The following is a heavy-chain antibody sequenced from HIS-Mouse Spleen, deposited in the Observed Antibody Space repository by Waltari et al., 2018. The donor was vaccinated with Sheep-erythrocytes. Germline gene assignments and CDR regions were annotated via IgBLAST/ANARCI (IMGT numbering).Heavy chain of an antibody. D-gene: IGHD7-27*01. CDR2: IYYSGST. J-gene: IGHJ3*02. V-gene: IGHV4-39*07. CDR1: GGSISSSSYY. CDR3: ARLGIRDAFDI. Sequence: QLQLLESGPGLVKPADSLFLTWTVPGGSISSSSYYWGWIRLPPGKGLEWIGSIYYSGSTYYNPSLKSRVTISVDTSKNQFSLKLSSVTAADTAVYYCARLGIRDAFDIWGQGTMVTVSS.